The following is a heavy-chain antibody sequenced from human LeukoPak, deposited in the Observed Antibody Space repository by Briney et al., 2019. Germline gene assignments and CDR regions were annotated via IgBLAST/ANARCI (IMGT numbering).Heavy chain of an antibody. Sequence: GGSLRLSCAASGFSVSSNYMTWVRQAPGKGPEWVSVIYSDGNTYNADSAKCRFTISRDNSKNTLYLQMNSLRVEDTAVYYCARVGPTYSSSWYNWFDPWGQGTLVTVSS. V-gene: IGHV3-66*01. J-gene: IGHJ5*02. CDR1: GFSVSSNY. CDR2: IYSDGNT. CDR3: ARVGPTYSSSWYNWFDP. D-gene: IGHD6-13*01.